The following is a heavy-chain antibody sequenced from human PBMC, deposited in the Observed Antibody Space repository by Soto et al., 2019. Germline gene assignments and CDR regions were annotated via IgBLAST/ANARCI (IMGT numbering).Heavy chain of an antibody. Sequence: ASVKVSCKASGYTFTSYAMHWVRQAPEQRLEWMGWINAGNGNTKYSQKFQGRVTITRDTSASTAYMELSSLRSEDTAVYYCARSYDYIWGSTYPLDYWGQGTLVTVSS. CDR2: INAGNGNT. CDR1: GYTFTSYA. D-gene: IGHD3-16*01. J-gene: IGHJ4*02. CDR3: ARSYDYIWGSTYPLDY. V-gene: IGHV1-3*01.